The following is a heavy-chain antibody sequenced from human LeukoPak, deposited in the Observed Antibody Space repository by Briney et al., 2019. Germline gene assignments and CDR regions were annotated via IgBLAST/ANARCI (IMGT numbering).Heavy chain of an antibody. Sequence: SETLSLTCTVSGGSISSYYWSWIRQPAGKGLEWIGRIYTSGSTNYNPSLKSRVTMSVDTSKNQFSLKLSSVTAADTAVYYCARVRAYYYDSSGIDAFDIWGPGTMVTVSS. CDR2: IYTSGST. J-gene: IGHJ3*02. CDR3: ARVRAYYYDSSGIDAFDI. V-gene: IGHV4-4*07. CDR1: GGSISSYY. D-gene: IGHD3-22*01.